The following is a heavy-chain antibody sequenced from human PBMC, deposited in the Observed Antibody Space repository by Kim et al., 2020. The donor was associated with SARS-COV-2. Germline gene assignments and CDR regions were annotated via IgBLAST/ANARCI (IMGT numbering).Heavy chain of an antibody. V-gene: IGHV3-74*01. CDR3: ARRQFTSGWYYFDY. D-gene: IGHD6-19*01. Sequence: HAAYVKGRFTISRDNAKNTLYLQMNSLRAEDTAVYYCARRQFTSGWYYFDYWGQGTLVTVSS. J-gene: IGHJ4*02.